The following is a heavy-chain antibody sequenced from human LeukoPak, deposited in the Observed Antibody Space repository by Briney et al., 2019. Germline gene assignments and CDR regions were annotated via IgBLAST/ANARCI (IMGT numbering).Heavy chain of an antibody. J-gene: IGHJ2*01. Sequence: SGPTLVNPTQTLTLTCTFSGFSLKTSGMCVSWIRXXXXXXXXWLARIDWDEDQYYNPSLRTRLTISKDRSKDLVVLTMTNMDPADTATYYCARSASDWYFDFWGRGTLVTVSS. CDR1: GFSLKTSGMC. CDR2: IDWDEDQ. V-gene: IGHV2-70*11. CDR3: ARSASDWYFDF.